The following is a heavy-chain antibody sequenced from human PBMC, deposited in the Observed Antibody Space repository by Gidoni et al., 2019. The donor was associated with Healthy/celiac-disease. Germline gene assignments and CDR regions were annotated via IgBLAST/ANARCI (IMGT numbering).Heavy chain of an antibody. CDR3: ARDSPYYYDSSGYYRGGDY. CDR2: ISSSSSTI. J-gene: IGHJ4*02. CDR1: GYTCGSES. Sequence: EVQLVESGGGWVQPGGALRLSGAASGYTCGSESMNWVRQAPGKGLEWFSYISSSSSTIYYADSVQGRFTISRDNAKNSLYLQMNSLRDEDTAVYYCARDSPYYYDSSGYYRGGDYWGQGTLVTVSS. D-gene: IGHD3-22*01. V-gene: IGHV3-48*02.